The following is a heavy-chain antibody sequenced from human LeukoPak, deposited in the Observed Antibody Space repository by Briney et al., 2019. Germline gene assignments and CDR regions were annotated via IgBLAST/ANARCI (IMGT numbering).Heavy chain of an antibody. V-gene: IGHV3-30*18. CDR1: GFTFSSYG. D-gene: IGHD5-18*01. J-gene: IGHJ4*02. CDR2: ISYDGSNK. CDR3: AKIGTARDY. Sequence: PGRSLRLSCAASGFTFSSYGMHWVRQAPGKGLEWVAVISYDGSNKYYADSVKGRFTISRDNSKNTLYLQMNSLRAEDTAVYYCAKIGTARDYWGQGTLVTVS.